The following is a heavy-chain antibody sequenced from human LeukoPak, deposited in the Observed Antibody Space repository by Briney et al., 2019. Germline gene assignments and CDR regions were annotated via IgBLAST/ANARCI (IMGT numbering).Heavy chain of an antibody. V-gene: IGHV4-61*01. CDR1: DGSISRYFSRYY. CDR2: IYYSGST. J-gene: IGHJ3*02. CDR3: ARNNNLVGATNNDAFDI. Sequence: SETLSLTCTVPDGSISRYFSRYYWSWIRQAPGKGLEWVAYIYYSGSTNYNPSLKSRVTISVDASKKQFSLKLNSVTAADTAVYYCARNNNLVGATNNDAFDIWGQGTMVTVSP. D-gene: IGHD1-26*01.